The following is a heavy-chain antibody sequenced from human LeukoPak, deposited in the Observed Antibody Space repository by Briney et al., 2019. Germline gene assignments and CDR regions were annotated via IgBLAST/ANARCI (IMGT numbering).Heavy chain of an antibody. Sequence: GGSMRLSCAASGFTFSSYALSWVRQAPGKGLEWVSALSGNGAKTYYADSVKGRFTVYRDISKNTLYLQMNSLRVDDTAIYYCAKDHGDYSFDYWGQGTLVTVSS. CDR2: LSGNGAKT. J-gene: IGHJ4*02. CDR1: GFTFSSYA. CDR3: AKDHGDYSFDY. V-gene: IGHV3-23*01. D-gene: IGHD4-17*01.